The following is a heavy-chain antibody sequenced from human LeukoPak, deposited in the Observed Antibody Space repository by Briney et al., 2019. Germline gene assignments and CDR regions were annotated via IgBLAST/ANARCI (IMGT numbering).Heavy chain of an antibody. CDR3: ARDLLIRGWLFDAFDI. V-gene: IGHV4-4*07. Sequence: PSETLSLTCTVSGGSISSYYWSRIRQPAGKGLEWIGRIYTSGSTNYNPSLKSRVTMSVDTSKNQFSLKLSSVTAADTAVYYCARDLLIRGWLFDAFDIWGQGTMVTVSS. D-gene: IGHD3-9*01. CDR1: GGSISSYY. CDR2: IYTSGST. J-gene: IGHJ3*02.